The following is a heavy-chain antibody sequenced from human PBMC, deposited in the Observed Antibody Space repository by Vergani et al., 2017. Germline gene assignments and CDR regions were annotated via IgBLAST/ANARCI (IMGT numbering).Heavy chain of an antibody. CDR2: INHSGST. CDR1: GGSFSGYY. Sequence: QVQLQQWGAGLLKPSETLSLTCAVYGGSFSGYYWSRIRQRPGKGLEWIGEINHSGSTNYNPSLKSRVTISVDTSKNKFSLKLSTVTAADTAMYYCARGPLIAAAGIEYFQHWGQGTLVTVSS. CDR3: ARGPLIAAAGIEYFQH. D-gene: IGHD6-13*01. V-gene: IGHV4-34*01. J-gene: IGHJ1*01.